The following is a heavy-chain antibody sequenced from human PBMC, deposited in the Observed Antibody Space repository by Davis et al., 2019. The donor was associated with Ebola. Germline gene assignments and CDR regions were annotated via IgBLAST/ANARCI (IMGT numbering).Heavy chain of an antibody. V-gene: IGHV4-39*01. CDR2: IYYSGST. J-gene: IGHJ4*02. CDR3: ARQLPMTPLDY. Sequence: MPSETLFLTCTVSGGSISSSSYYLGWIRQPPGKGLEWIGSIYYSGSTYYNPSLKSRVTISVDTSKNQFSLKLSSVTAADTAVYYCARQLPMTPLDYWGQGTLVTVSS. CDR1: GGSISSSSYY.